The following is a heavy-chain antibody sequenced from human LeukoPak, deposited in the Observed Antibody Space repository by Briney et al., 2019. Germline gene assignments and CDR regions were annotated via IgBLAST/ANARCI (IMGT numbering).Heavy chain of an antibody. D-gene: IGHD2-15*01. CDR2: INAGNGNT. CDR3: ARGGLGVAATIDY. CDR1: GYTFTSYA. V-gene: IGHV1-3*01. J-gene: IGHJ4*02. Sequence: ASVKVSCKASGYTFTSYAMHWVRQAPGQRLEWMGWINAGNGNTKYSQKFQGRVTITRDTSASTAYMELSSLRSEDTAVYYCARGGLGVAATIDYWGQGTLVTVSS.